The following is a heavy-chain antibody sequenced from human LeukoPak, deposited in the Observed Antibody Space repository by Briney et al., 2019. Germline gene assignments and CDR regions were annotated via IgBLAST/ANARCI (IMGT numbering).Heavy chain of an antibody. CDR2: ISWNSGSI. J-gene: IGHJ4*02. D-gene: IGHD6-13*01. CDR3: AKDRGSSWSFDY. CDR1: GFTFDDYA. Sequence: PGRSLRLSCAASGFTFDDYAMHWVRQAPGKGLEWVSGISWNSGSIGYADSVKGRFTISRDNAKNSLYLQMNSLRAEDTALYYCAKDRGSSWSFDYWGQGTLVTVSS. V-gene: IGHV3-9*01.